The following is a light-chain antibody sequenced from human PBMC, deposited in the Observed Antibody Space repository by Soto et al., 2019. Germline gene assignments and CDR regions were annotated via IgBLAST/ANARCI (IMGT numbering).Light chain of an antibody. J-gene: IGKJ2*01. V-gene: IGKV3-20*01. CDR2: AAS. CDR3: QQYGSSPMYT. CDR1: QSIITNY. Sequence: EIVLTQSPGTLSLSPGERATLSCRASQSIITNYLAWYQQKPGQTPRLLIYAASSRATGIPDRFSGSGSGTDFTLTISRLEPEDFGVYYCQQYGSSPMYTFGQGTKLEIK.